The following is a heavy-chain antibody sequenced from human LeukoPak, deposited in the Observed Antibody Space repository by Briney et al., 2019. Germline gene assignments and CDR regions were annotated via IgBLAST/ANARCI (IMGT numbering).Heavy chain of an antibody. Sequence: ASVKVSCKASGYTFTSYYMHWVRQAPGQGLEWMGIINPSGGSTSYAQKFQGRVTMTRDTSTSTVYMELSSLRSEDTAVYYCARDRSGLLSQLLTKYYFDYWGQGTLVTVSS. D-gene: IGHD1-26*01. J-gene: IGHJ4*02. CDR1: GYTFTSYY. CDR2: INPSGGST. CDR3: ARDRSGLLSQLLTKYYFDY. V-gene: IGHV1-46*01.